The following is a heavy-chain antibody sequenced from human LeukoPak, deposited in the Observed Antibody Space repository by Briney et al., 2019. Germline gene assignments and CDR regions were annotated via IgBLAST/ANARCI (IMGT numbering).Heavy chain of an antibody. J-gene: IGHJ3*02. D-gene: IGHD3-10*01. CDR1: AGTFSRYA. V-gene: IGHV1-69*06. CDR3: AGDPPGTPVGFDI. CDR2: ITPMSATP. Sequence: GASVKVSCKASAGTFSRYAISWVRQAPGQGLDWMGRITPMSATPSQSQWIQGRVTITADKSTNTVYLDLSSLRSDDTALYFCAGDPPGTPVGFDIWGQGTMITVSS.